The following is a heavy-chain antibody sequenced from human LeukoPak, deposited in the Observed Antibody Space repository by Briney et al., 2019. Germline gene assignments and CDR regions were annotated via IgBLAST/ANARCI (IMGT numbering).Heavy chain of an antibody. Sequence: WASVKVSCKASGGTFSSYAISWVRQAPGQGLEWMGGIIPIFGTANYAQKFQGRVTITADESMSTAYMELSSLRSEDTAVYYCARGAHYDILTGYHDYWGQGTLVTVSS. CDR3: ARGAHYDILTGYHDY. J-gene: IGHJ4*02. V-gene: IGHV1-69*13. CDR1: GGTFSSYA. CDR2: IIPIFGTA. D-gene: IGHD3-9*01.